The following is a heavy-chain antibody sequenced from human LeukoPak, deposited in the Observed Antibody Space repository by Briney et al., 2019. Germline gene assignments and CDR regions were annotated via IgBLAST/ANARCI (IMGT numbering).Heavy chain of an antibody. D-gene: IGHD3-22*01. J-gene: IGHJ4*02. CDR2: ISWNSGSI. CDR1: GFTFDDYA. Sequence: PGGSLRLSCAASGFTFDDYAMHWVRQAPGKGLEWVSGISWNSGSIGYADSVKGRFTISRDNAKNSLYLQMNSLRAEDTALYYCAKGLYYYDTSGYLTFDYWGPGTLVTVSS. V-gene: IGHV3-9*01. CDR3: AKGLYYYDTSGYLTFDY.